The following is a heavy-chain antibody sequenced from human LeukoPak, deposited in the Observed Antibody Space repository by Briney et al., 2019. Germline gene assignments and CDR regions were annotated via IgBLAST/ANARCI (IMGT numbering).Heavy chain of an antibody. J-gene: IGHJ4*02. V-gene: IGHV1-46*01. D-gene: IGHD3-16*02. CDR1: GYTFTSYY. Sequence: GASVKVSCKASGYTFTSYYMHWVRQAPGQGLEWMGIINPGGGSTSYAQKFQGRVTMTRDTSTSTVYMELSSLRSEDTAVYYCASGGMITFGGVIGNYWGQGTLVTVSS. CDR2: INPGGGST. CDR3: ASGGMITFGGVIGNY.